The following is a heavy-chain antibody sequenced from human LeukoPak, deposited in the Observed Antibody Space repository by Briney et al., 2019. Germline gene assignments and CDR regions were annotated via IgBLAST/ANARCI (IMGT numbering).Heavy chain of an antibody. CDR1: GFTFSNAW. CDR3: ARSLSSRFSGPRRPYYFDY. Sequence: TGGSLRLSCAASGFTFSNAWMSWVRQAPGKGLQWVSGISSSGGSTYQVDSVKGRFTISRDNSKNALYLQMNSLRAEDTAVYYCARSLSSRFSGPRRPYYFDYWGQGTLVTVSS. D-gene: IGHD3-16*02. J-gene: IGHJ4*02. V-gene: IGHV3-23*01. CDR2: ISSSGGST.